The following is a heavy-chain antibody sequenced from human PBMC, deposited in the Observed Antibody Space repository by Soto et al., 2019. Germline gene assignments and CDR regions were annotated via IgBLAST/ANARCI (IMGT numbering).Heavy chain of an antibody. V-gene: IGHV4-30-4*01. CDR3: AREGGGNSLRFDY. J-gene: IGHJ4*02. Sequence: QVQLQESGPGLVKPSQTLSLTCTVSGGSISSGDYYWSWIRQPPGKGLEWIGYIYYSGSTYYNPSLKRRVTIPVDPSQNQSSLKLSSVTAADTAVYYCAREGGGNSLRFDYWGQGTLVTVSS. CDR1: GGSISSGDYY. CDR2: IYYSGST. D-gene: IGHD2-21*02.